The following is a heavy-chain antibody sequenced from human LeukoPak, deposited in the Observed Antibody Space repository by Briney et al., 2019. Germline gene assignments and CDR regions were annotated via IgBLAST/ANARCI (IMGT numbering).Heavy chain of an antibody. D-gene: IGHD6-13*01. CDR3: ASGPYPAAGTDHQFDY. CDR1: GGSISSYY. CDR2: VYRSGGT. V-gene: IGHV4-59*01. J-gene: IGHJ4*02. Sequence: SETLSLTCTVSGGSISSYYWSWIRQPPGKGLEWIGYVYRSGGTHYNPSLKSRVTISVDTSKNQFSLKLTSVTAADTAVYYCASGPYPAAGTDHQFDYWGQGTLVTVFS.